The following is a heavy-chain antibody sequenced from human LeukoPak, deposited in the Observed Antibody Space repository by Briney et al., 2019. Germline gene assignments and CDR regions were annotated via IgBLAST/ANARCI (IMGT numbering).Heavy chain of an antibody. J-gene: IGHJ4*02. CDR3: ASLPDYYDSSGYYGYYFDY. Sequence: SETLSLTCAVYGGSFSGYYWSWIRQPPGKGLEWIGEINHSGSTNYNPSLKSRVTISVDTSKNQFSLKLSSVTAADTAVYYCASLPDYYDSSGYYGYYFDYWGQGTLVTVSS. V-gene: IGHV4-34*01. CDR1: GGSFSGYY. CDR2: INHSGST. D-gene: IGHD3-22*01.